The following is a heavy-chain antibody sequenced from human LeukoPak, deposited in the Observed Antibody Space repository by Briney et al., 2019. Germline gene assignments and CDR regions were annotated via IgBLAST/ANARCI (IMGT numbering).Heavy chain of an antibody. CDR3: ASSISSTSDY. V-gene: IGHV3-21*01. CDR2: ISSSSSYI. J-gene: IGHJ4*02. CDR1: GFTFSSYS. D-gene: IGHD6-13*01. Sequence: GGSLRLSCAASGFTFSSYSMNWVREASGKGLEWVSSISSSSSYIYYADLVEGRFTISRDNAKNSLYLQMNSLRAEDTAVYYCASSISSTSDYWGQGNLFTVSS.